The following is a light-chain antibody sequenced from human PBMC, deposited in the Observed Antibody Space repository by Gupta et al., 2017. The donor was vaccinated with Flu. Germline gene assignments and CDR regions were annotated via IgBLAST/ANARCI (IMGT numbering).Light chain of an antibody. CDR1: SSDVGYYDF. CDR2: DVT. V-gene: IGLV2-11*01. Sequence: QSALTQPRSVSGSPGQSVTISCTGTSSDVGYYDFVSWYQQHPGKAPKLMIFDVTKRPSGVPHRFSGSKSANTASLTISGRQAEDEADYYCCSYAGSFTWVFGGGTKLTVL. CDR3: CSYAGSFTWV. J-gene: IGLJ3*02.